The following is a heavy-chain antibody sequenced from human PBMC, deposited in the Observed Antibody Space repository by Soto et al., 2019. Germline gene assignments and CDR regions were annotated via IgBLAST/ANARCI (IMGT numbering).Heavy chain of an antibody. CDR1: GDAISRHY. CDR3: ARNYGGNSQFFDL. J-gene: IGHJ2*01. V-gene: IGHV4-59*11. Sequence: QVQLQESGPGLVKPSETLSLNCSVSGDAISRHYWSWIRQSPGKGLEWLGYFFHTGTALYNPSHRSRVAMCVDTSKNQFSLKLTSVIPADTAVYFCARNYGGNSQFFDLWGRGTLVTVSS. D-gene: IGHD4-17*01. CDR2: FFHTGTA.